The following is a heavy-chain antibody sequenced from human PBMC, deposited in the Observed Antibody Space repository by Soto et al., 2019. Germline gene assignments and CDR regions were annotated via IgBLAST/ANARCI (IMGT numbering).Heavy chain of an antibody. CDR2: VNPSGGST. J-gene: IGHJ1*01. D-gene: IGHD2-15*01. CDR1: GYIFTAYS. V-gene: IGHV1-46*01. CDR3: AREENCSDGICYSEYFQR. Sequence: QVQLVQSGAEGKKPGASVKVSCKASGYIFTAYSMHWVRQAPGQGLEWMGVVNPSGGSTNYAQKFQGKITMTRDTSTSTVYMDLSSLTAEDTAVYYCAREENCSDGICYSEYFQRWGQGTLGTVSS.